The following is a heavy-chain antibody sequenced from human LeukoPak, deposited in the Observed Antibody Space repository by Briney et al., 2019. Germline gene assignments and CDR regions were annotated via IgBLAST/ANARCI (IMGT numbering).Heavy chain of an antibody. CDR1: GFTFSSYA. Sequence: QPGGSLRLSCAASGFTFSSYAMHWVRQAPGKGLEWVAVISYDGSNKYYADSVKGRFTISRDNSKNTLYLQMNSLRAEDTAVYYCARDQTGSGYDFWDHWGDAFDIWGQGTMVTVSS. CDR2: ISYDGSNK. D-gene: IGHD5-12*01. V-gene: IGHV3-30-3*01. J-gene: IGHJ3*02. CDR3: ARDQTGSGYDFWDHWGDAFDI.